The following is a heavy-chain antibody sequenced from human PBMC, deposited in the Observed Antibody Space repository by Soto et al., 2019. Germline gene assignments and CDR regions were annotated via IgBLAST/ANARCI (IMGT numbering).Heavy chain of an antibody. J-gene: IGHJ6*02. V-gene: IGHV4-31*03. CDR2: ILNSGST. Sequence: QVQLQESGPGLVKPSQTLSLTCSVSGGSISSDRYFWSWVRQHPGKGLEWIAYILNSGSTYFNPSLKSRATFSVDTSKTQFSLNLTSVTAADTAVYYCARGHTTFGFYYYGLDVWGQGTTVIVS. D-gene: IGHD3-10*01. CDR3: ARGHTTFGFYYYGLDV. CDR1: GGSISSDRYF.